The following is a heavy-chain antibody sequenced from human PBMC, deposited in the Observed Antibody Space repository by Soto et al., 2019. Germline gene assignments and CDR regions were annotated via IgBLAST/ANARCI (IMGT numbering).Heavy chain of an antibody. D-gene: IGHD3-22*01. V-gene: IGHV1-46*01. CDR3: ARDDSYYYDSSGYYFNYYYGMDV. Sequence: QVQLVQSGAEVKKPGASVKVSCKASGYTFTSYYMHWVRQAPGQGLEWMGIINPSGGSTSYAQKFQGRVTMTRDTSTSTVCMELSSLRAEDTAVYYCARDDSYYYDSSGYYFNYYYGMDVWGQGTTVTVSS. J-gene: IGHJ6*02. CDR2: INPSGGST. CDR1: GYTFTSYY.